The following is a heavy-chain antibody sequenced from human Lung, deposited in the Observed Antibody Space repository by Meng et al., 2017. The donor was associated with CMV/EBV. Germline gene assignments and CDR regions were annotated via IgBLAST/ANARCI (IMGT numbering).Heavy chain of an antibody. J-gene: IGHJ5*02. CDR3: ARVWANGEGWFDP. CDR2: IYYSGLT. CDR1: GGSIRSSSHY. V-gene: IGHV4-39*07. D-gene: IGHD2-8*01. Sequence: QLQLQESGPGLGKPSETLSLTVTGFGGSIRSSSHYWGWIRQPPGKGLEWIGNIYYSGLTSYNPSLKSRVTISVDTSKNQFSLKLSSVTAADTAVFYCARVWANGEGWFDPWGQGTLVTVSS.